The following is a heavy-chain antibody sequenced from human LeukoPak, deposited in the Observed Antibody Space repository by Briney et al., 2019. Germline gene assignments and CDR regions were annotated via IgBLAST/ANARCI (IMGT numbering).Heavy chain of an antibody. D-gene: IGHD2-2*01. J-gene: IGHJ6*02. V-gene: IGHV4-59*12. CDR3: ARDHCSSTSCQGENYYGMDV. CDR2: IYYSGST. Sequence: SETLSLTCTVSGGSISSYYWSWIRQPPGEGLEWIGYIYYSGSTNYNPSLKSRVTMSVDTSKNQFSLKLSSVTAADTAVYYCARDHCSSTSCQGENYYGMDVWGQGTTVTVSS. CDR1: GGSISSYY.